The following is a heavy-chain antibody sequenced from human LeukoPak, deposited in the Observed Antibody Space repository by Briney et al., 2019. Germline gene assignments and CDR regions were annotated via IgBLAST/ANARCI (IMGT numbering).Heavy chain of an antibody. CDR2: INAGNGNT. Sequence: ASVKVSCKASRYTFTSYAMHWVRQAPGQRLEWMGWINAGNGNTKYSQKFQGRVTITRDTSASTAYMELSSLRSEDTAVYYCARKGDGYIPYYFDYWGQGTLVTVSS. CDR1: RYTFTSYA. D-gene: IGHD5-24*01. V-gene: IGHV1-3*01. CDR3: ARKGDGYIPYYFDY. J-gene: IGHJ4*02.